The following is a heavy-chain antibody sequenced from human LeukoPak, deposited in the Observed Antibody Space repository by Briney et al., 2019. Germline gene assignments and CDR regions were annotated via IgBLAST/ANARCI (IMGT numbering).Heavy chain of an antibody. CDR1: GFTVSTNY. Sequence: GGSLRLSCAASGFTVSTNYLSWVRQAPGKGLEWVSVIYAGGAAYYADYVKGRFTISRDTSNNTLFLQMHSLRAEDTAVYYCAGSTSYHFDYWGQGTRVAVSS. CDR2: IYAGGAA. V-gene: IGHV3-53*01. D-gene: IGHD2-2*01. CDR3: AGSTSYHFDY. J-gene: IGHJ4*02.